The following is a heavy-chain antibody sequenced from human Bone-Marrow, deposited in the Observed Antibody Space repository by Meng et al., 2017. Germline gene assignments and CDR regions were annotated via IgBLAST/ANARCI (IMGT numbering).Heavy chain of an antibody. CDR1: GGSFGHYD. V-gene: IGHV4-34*01. J-gene: IGHJ1*01. CDR3: ARVGYYDRSNYYAYFQH. D-gene: IGHD3-22*01. CDR2: IGHSGRT. Sequence: QVHRTGGGAGLLNPPETLSLTCDAYGGSFGHYDARVRQPPGKGLEWIGEIGHSGRTVYSPALKSRVTVSLDTSKDTEQFFLQMNSLRAEDTAVYYCARVGYYDRSNYYAYFQHWGQGTLVTVSS.